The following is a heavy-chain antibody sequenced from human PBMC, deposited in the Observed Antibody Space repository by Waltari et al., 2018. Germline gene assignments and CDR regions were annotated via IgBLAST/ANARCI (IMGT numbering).Heavy chain of an antibody. CDR1: GGSFSGSY. D-gene: IGHD4-17*01. Sequence: QVQLQQWGAGLLKPSETLSLTCAVYGGSFSGSYWSWIRQSPGKGLEWIGEINHSGSTNYNPSLKSRVTISVDTSKNQFSLKLSSVTAADTAVYYCARSRATVTTGRYFELWGRGTLVTVSS. V-gene: IGHV4-34*01. J-gene: IGHJ2*01. CDR2: INHSGST. CDR3: ARSRATVTTGRYFEL.